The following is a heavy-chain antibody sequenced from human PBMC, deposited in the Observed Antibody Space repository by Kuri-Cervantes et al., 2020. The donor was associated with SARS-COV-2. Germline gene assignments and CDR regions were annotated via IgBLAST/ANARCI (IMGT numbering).Heavy chain of an antibody. V-gene: IGHV3-23*01. Sequence: ETLSLTCAASGLTFSDYAMTWVRQAPGKGLEWVSGISASGGTTYYADSVEGRFTVSRDNSKNTLYLQMNSLRVDDTAVYYCAKGLNDYVVGFDYWGQGTLVTVSS. CDR1: GLTFSDYA. D-gene: IGHD4-17*01. CDR3: AKGLNDYVVGFDY. CDR2: ISASGGTT. J-gene: IGHJ4*02.